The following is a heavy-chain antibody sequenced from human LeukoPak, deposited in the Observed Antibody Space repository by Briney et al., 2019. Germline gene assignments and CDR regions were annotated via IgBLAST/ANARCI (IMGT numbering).Heavy chain of an antibody. J-gene: IGHJ4*02. CDR2: IWSDGTTK. CDR3: ARGPPSAAAGILDY. D-gene: IGHD6-13*01. CDR1: GFTFSSNG. Sequence: GGSLRLSRATSGFTFSSNGMHWVRQAPGKGLEWVAVIWSDGTTKYYADSIKGRFTISRDNSKNTLYLQMNSLTAEDTAVYYCARGPPSAAAGILDYWGQGTLVTVSS. V-gene: IGHV3-33*01.